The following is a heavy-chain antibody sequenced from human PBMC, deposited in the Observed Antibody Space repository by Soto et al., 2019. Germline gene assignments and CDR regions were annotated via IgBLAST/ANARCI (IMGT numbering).Heavy chain of an antibody. V-gene: IGHV3-23*01. D-gene: IGHD2-21*01. Sequence: XECLRLSCAASGFPFSSYAMSWVRQTPEKGLEWVAGISGGVNDRYYADFVQGRFTSSRDNSRNILYLQMNSLRADDTAMYFCARSLLVVAPDNEPFDYWGQGTLVTVSS. J-gene: IGHJ4*02. CDR1: GFPFSSYA. CDR3: ARSLLVVAPDNEPFDY. CDR2: ISGGVNDR.